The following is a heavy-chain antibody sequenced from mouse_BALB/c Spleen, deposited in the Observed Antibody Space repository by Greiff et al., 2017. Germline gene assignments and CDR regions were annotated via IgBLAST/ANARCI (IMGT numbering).Heavy chain of an antibody. CDR1: GFTFSSYA. CDR2: ISSGGSYT. CDR3: ARDGNYAWFAY. Sequence: EVKVVESGGGLVKPGGSLKLSCAASGFTFSSYAMSWVRQSPEKRLEWVAEISSGGSYTYYPDTVTGRFTISRDNAKNTLYLEMSSLRSEDTAMYYCARDGNYAWFAYWGQGTLVTVSA. J-gene: IGHJ3*01. V-gene: IGHV5-9-4*01. D-gene: IGHD2-1*01.